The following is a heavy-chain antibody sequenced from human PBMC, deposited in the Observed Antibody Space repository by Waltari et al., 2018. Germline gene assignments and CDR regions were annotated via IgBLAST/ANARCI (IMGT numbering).Heavy chain of an antibody. Sequence: QLQLQESGPGLVKPSETLSLTCAVSAGSISSFSDIFYWGWIRQPPGKGLEWIGSIDNKRRTDHNPFAKSRGTISTDTSKSQFSVRLSSVSAADTAIYYCATCYFESKGYVYYYYYMDGWGKGTTVTVSS. J-gene: IGHJ6*03. V-gene: IGHV4-39*07. CDR2: IDNKRRT. CDR1: AGSISSFSDIFY. D-gene: IGHD3-22*01. CDR3: ATCYFESKGYVYYYYYMDG.